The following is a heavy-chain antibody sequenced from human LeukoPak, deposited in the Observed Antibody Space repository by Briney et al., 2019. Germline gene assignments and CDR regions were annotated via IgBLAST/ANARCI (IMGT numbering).Heavy chain of an antibody. CDR2: ISASGGDT. D-gene: IGHD6-6*01. V-gene: IGHV3-23*01. J-gene: IGHJ4*02. CDR3: AKTLRYSSSPEDY. CDR1: GFIFSSYA. Sequence: PGGSLRLSCAASGFIFSSYAMRWVRQAPGKGLEWVSAISASGGDTYYADSVKGRFTISRDNSKNTLYLQMNSLTAEDTAVYYCAKTLRYSSSPEDYRGQGTLVTVSS.